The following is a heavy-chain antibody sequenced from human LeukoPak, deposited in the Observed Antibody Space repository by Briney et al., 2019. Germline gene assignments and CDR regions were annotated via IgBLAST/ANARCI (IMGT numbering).Heavy chain of an antibody. D-gene: IGHD1-1*01. Sequence: GGSLRLSCAASGFTFSSYSMHWVRQAPGKGLEWVAVISSDGNNKYYADSVKGRFTISRDNAKNSLYLQMNSLRAEDTAVYYCARDSVLALDYWGQGTLVTVSS. CDR3: ARDSVLALDY. CDR2: ISSDGNNK. CDR1: GFTFSSYS. V-gene: IGHV3-30-3*01. J-gene: IGHJ4*02.